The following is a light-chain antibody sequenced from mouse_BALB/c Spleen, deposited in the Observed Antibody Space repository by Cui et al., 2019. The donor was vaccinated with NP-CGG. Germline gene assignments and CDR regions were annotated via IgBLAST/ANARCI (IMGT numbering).Light chain of an antibody. CDR2: GTN. CDR1: TGAVTTNNY. J-gene: IGLJ1*01. CDR3: ALWYSNHWV. V-gene: IGLV1*01. Sequence: QAVVPQQSAPTTSPGETVTLTCRSSTGAVTTNNYANWVQEKPDHLFTGLIGGTNNRVPGVPARFSGSLIGDRAALTITGAQTEDEAIYFCALWYSNHWVFGGGSKLTVL.